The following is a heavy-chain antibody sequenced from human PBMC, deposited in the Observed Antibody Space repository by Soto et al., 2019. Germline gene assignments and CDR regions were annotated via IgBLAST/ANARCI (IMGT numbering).Heavy chain of an antibody. J-gene: IGHJ4*02. CDR2: ISSSSYI. V-gene: IGHV3-21*04. CDR1: GFTFSSYS. Sequence: GGSLRLSCAASGFTFSSYSMNWVRQAPGKGLEWVSSISSSSYIYYADSVRGRFTISRDNAKNSLYLQMNSLRAEDTAVYYCATRGSSSENYHWGQGTLVTVSS. D-gene: IGHD6-13*01. CDR3: ATRGSSSENYH.